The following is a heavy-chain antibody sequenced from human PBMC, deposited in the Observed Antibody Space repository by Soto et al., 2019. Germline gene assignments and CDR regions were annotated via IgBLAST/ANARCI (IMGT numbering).Heavy chain of an antibody. Sequence: ASVKVSCRAPADTFTSYYIHWVRQAPGHGLEWMGIINPNCGSTRCAQTCQGRSTMTTDTSTSTVYMELRSLRSEDTAVYYCARSSGGGFGIIIEGSNWLDPWGQGSLVTVSS. CDR1: ADTFTSYY. V-gene: IGHV1-46*01. D-gene: IGHD1-26*01. CDR3: ARSSGGGFGIIIEGSNWLDP. J-gene: IGHJ5*02. CDR2: INPNCGST.